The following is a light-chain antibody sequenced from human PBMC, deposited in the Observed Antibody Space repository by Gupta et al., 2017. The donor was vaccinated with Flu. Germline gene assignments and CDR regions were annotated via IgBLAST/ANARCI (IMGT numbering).Light chain of an antibody. V-gene: IGKV1-39*01. J-gene: IGKJ1*01. CDR1: QNINNF. CDR3: QQSHTAPWA. Sequence: DIQMSQSPSSLSASVGDRVTITCRASQNINNFLNWYQKRPGKAPNLLIYDTSKLQSGVPSRFNGNASGTDFALTVSVLQREDFATYYFQQSHTAPWAFGPGTEVEVK. CDR2: DTS.